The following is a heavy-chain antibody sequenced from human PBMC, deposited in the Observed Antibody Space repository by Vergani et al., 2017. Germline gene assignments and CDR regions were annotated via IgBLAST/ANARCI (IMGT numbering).Heavy chain of an antibody. D-gene: IGHD5-12*01. Sequence: EVQLVETGGGLIQPGGSLRLSCAASGFTVSSNYMSWVRQAPGKGLEWVSSISSSSSYIYYEDSVKGRVTISSDNAKNSLYLQMHSLRAEDTAVYYCAWDPLLLGGYDASYSYYGMDVWGQGTTVTVSS. V-gene: IGHV3-21*01. CDR1: GFTVSSNY. CDR2: ISSSSSYI. CDR3: AWDPLLLGGYDASYSYYGMDV. J-gene: IGHJ6*02.